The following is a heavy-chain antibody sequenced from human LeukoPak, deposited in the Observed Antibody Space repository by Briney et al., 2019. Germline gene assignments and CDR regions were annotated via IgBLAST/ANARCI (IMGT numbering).Heavy chain of an antibody. J-gene: IGHJ4*02. D-gene: IGHD3-10*01. CDR1: GYTFTSYA. CDR3: ARSGKVRGVISLADY. V-gene: IGHV7-4-1*02. Sequence: GASVKVSCKASGYTFTSYAMNWVRQAPGQGLEWMGWINTNTGNPTYAQGFTGRFVFSLDTSVSTAYLQISSLKAEDTAVYYCARSGKVRGVISLADYWGQGTLVTVSS. CDR2: INTNTGNP.